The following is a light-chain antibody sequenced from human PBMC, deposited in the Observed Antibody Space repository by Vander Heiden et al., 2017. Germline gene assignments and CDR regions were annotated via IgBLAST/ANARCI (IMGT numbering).Light chain of an antibody. CDR2: EVS. Sequence: SAPPHPPSASGSPGQSVTIPCTGTSSDVGGYNYVSWYQQHPGKAPKLLIYEVSKRPSGVPDRFSGSKSGNTASLTVSGLQADDESEYHCSSYAGSNTVLFGGGTKLTVL. CDR1: SSDVGGYNY. CDR3: SSYAGSNTVL. J-gene: IGLJ2*01. V-gene: IGLV2-8*01.